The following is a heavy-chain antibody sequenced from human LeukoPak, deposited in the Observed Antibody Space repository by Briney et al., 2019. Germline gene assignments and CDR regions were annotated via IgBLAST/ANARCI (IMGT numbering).Heavy chain of an antibody. J-gene: IGHJ6*03. CDR3: ARGPNGWWLRDGYYYYMDV. V-gene: IGHV4-59*01. D-gene: IGHD2-15*01. Sequence: SKTLSLTCTVSGGSISSYYWSWIRQPPGKGLEWIGYIYCSGSTNYNPSLKSRVTISVDTSKNQFSLKLSSVTAADTAVYYCARGPNGWWLRDGYYYYMDVWGKGTTVTVSS. CDR1: GGSISSYY. CDR2: IYCSGST.